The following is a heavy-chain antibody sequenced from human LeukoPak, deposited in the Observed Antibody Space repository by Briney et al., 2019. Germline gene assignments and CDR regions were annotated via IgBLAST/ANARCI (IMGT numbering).Heavy chain of an antibody. J-gene: IGHJ4*02. CDR3: ARLYYDILTGFVTPDY. D-gene: IGHD3-9*01. V-gene: IGHV2-70*11. CDR2: IDWDDDK. CDR1: GFSLSTSGMC. Sequence: SGPTLVNPTQTLTLTCTFSGFSLSTSGMCVNWIRQPPGKALEWLARIDWDDDKYYSTSLKTRLTISKDTSKNQVVLTMTNMDPVDTATYYCARLYYDILTGFVTPDYWGQGTLVTVSS.